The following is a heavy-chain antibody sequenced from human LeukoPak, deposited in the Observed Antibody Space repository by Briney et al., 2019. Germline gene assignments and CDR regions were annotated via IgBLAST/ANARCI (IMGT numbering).Heavy chain of an antibody. Sequence: GASVKVSCKASGYTFTSYGISWVRQAPGQGLESMGWISAYNGNTNYAQKLQGRDTMTTDTSTSTAYMELRSLRSDDTAVYYCARYSKFDFWSGYLFSEKYYYYYMDVWGKGTTVTVSS. CDR2: ISAYNGNT. CDR1: GYTFTSYG. CDR3: ARYSKFDFWSGYLFSEKYYYYYMDV. V-gene: IGHV1-18*01. J-gene: IGHJ6*03. D-gene: IGHD3-3*01.